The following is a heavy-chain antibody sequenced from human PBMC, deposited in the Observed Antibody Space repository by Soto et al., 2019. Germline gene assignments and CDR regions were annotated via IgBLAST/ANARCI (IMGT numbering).Heavy chain of an antibody. CDR1: GDSISSSFW. CDR2: IYHTEST. CDR3: ARYDFGTFDY. D-gene: IGHD4-17*01. Sequence: SETLSLTCAVSGDSISSSFWCSWVRQPPGKGLEWIGEIYHTESTVYNPSLKSRVTISVDKSKNQFSLNLDSVTAADTAVYYCARYDFGTFDYWGRGILVTVSS. J-gene: IGHJ4*02. V-gene: IGHV4-4*02.